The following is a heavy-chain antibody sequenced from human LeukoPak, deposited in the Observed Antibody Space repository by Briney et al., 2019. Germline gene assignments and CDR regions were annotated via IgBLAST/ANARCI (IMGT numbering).Heavy chain of an antibody. CDR1: GYTFTSYG. J-gene: IGHJ6*02. V-gene: IGHV1-18*01. Sequence: ASVKVSCKASGYTFTSYGISWVRQAPGQGLEWMGWISAYNGNTNYAQKLQGRVTMTTDTSTSTAYMELRSLRSDDTAVYYCARARVQLWLRHYGMDVWGQGTTVTVSS. CDR2: ISAYNGNT. D-gene: IGHD5-18*01. CDR3: ARARVQLWLRHYGMDV.